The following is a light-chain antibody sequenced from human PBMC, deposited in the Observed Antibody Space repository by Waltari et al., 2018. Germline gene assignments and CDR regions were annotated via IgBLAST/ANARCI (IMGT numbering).Light chain of an antibody. Sequence: QSVLTQPPSVSGAPGQGVTISCTGSRSNLGEGYDVHWYQQVPGTAPKVLIYANVNGPSGVPDRFSGPKSVTSASLAITGLQAEDEADYYCQCYDSRLSGVVFGGGTKLTVL. CDR1: RSNLGEGYD. CDR2: ANV. J-gene: IGLJ2*01. V-gene: IGLV1-40*01. CDR3: QCYDSRLSGVV.